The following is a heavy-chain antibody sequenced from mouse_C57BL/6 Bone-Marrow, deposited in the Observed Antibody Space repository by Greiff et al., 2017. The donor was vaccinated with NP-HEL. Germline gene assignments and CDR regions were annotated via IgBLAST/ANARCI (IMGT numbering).Heavy chain of an antibody. D-gene: IGHD3-2*02. V-gene: IGHV12-3*01. CDR1: GFPITSGYY. CDR3: ARDSSGYGDFDY. Sequence: QVQLKESGPGLVKPSQSLFLTCSITGFPITSGYYWIWIRKSPGKPLAWMGYITHSGETFYNPSLKSPLTITRVPSKNQFIPQFNSGTTEDTAMYYCARDSSGYGDFDYWGQGTTLTVSS. J-gene: IGHJ2*01. CDR2: ITHSGET.